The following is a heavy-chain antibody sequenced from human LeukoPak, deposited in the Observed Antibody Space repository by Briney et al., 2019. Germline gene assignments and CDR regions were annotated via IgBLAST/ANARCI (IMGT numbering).Heavy chain of an antibody. CDR3: ARGWERGAFDI. V-gene: IGHV3-21*01. CDR2: ISSSSSYI. Sequence: GGSLRLSCAASGFTFSSYSMNWVRQAPGKGLEWVSSISSSSSYIYYADSVKGRFTIPRDNAKNSLYLQMNSLRAEDTAVYYCARGWERGAFDIWGQGTMVTVSS. D-gene: IGHD1-26*01. J-gene: IGHJ3*02. CDR1: GFTFSSYS.